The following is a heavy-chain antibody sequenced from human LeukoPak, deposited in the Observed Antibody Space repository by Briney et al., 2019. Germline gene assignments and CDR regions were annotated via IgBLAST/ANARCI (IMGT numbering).Heavy chain of an antibody. V-gene: IGHV3-23*01. CDR1: GFTSGNYA. CDR3: AKERQTLFFDY. J-gene: IGHJ4*02. Sequence: GGSLRLSCAASGFTSGNYAMSWVRQAPGKGLEWVASVSGSGITTYYADSVKGRLTISRDNSKNTLSLQMNSLRAEDTAVYYCAKERQTLFFDYWGQGTLVIVSS. CDR2: VSGSGITT.